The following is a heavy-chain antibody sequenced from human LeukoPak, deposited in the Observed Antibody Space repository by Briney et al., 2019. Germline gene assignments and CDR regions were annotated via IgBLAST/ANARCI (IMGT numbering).Heavy chain of an antibody. CDR1: GFTFDDYA. V-gene: IGHV3-9*01. Sequence: GGSLRLSCAASGFTFDDYAMHWVRQAPGKGLEWVSGISWNSGSIGYADSVKGRFTISRDNAKNSLYLQMNSLRAEDTALYYCAKERGYYDSSGYPGDYWGQGTLVTVSS. CDR3: AKERGYYDSSGYPGDY. J-gene: IGHJ4*02. CDR2: ISWNSGSI. D-gene: IGHD3-22*01.